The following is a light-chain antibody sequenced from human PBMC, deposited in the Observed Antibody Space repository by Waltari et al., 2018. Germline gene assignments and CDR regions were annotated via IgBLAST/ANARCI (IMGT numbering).Light chain of an antibody. CDR3: QQHNPYLFT. CDR1: KGISSV. Sequence: DIQFTQSPSFLSASVGDRVTITCRASKGISSVLGWYQQKPGEAPKLLIYAASSLQSGVPSRFSGSGSGTEFTLTISSLQPEDSATYYCQQHNPYLFTFGGGTTVEIK. V-gene: IGKV1-9*01. CDR2: AAS. J-gene: IGKJ4*01.